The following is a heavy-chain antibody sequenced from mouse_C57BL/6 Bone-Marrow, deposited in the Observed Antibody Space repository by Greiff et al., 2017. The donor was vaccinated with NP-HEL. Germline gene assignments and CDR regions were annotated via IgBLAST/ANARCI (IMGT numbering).Heavy chain of an antibody. Sequence: VQLQQPGAELVMPGASVKLSCKASGYTFTSYWMHWVKQRPGQGLEWIGEIDPSDSYTNYNQKFKGKSTLTVDKSSSTAYMQLSSLTSEDSAVYYCARGVYYGSLDYWGQGTTLTVSS. J-gene: IGHJ2*01. V-gene: IGHV1-69*01. CDR2: IDPSDSYT. CDR1: GYTFTSYW. CDR3: ARGVYYGSLDY. D-gene: IGHD1-1*01.